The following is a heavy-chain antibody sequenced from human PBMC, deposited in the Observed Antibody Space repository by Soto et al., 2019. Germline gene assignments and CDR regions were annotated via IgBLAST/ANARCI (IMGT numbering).Heavy chain of an antibody. CDR2: IHDGGTT. CDR1: GGSINSNRW. V-gene: IGHV4-4*02. CDR3: AGQWAAGYGAFDP. D-gene: IGHD3-9*01. J-gene: IGHJ5*02. Sequence: QVKLQESGPGLVKPSGTLSLTCAVSGGSINSNRWWTWVRQAPGKGLEWIGEIHDGGTTNYNLALKSRVTLSIDEPKNQFSLDMKSVSAADTAVYYCAGQWAAGYGAFDPWGQGMLVTVSS.